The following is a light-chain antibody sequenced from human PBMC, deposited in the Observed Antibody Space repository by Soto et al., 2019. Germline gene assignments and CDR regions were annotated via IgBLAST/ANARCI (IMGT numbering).Light chain of an antibody. Sequence: EILMTQSPATLSVSPGETVTFSCRASRSVSNRLAWYQHKPGQAPRLVLLRIFTRAIGVPARFSGSGSETEFTLTISGLQSEDSGVYYCLQHYSWPWTFGQGTKVDIK. J-gene: IGKJ1*01. V-gene: IGKV3-15*01. CDR2: RIF. CDR1: RSVSNR. CDR3: LQHYSWPWT.